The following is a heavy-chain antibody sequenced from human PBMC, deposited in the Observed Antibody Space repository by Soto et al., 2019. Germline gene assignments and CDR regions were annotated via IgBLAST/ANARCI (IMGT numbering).Heavy chain of an antibody. CDR2: IIPIFGTA. CDR3: ARGGRPTPSLQIQLESPYNWFDP. D-gene: IGHD1-1*01. V-gene: IGHV1-69*13. CDR1: GGTFSSYA. J-gene: IGHJ5*02. Sequence: SVKVSCKASGGTFSSYAISWVRQAPGQGLEWMGGIIPIFGTANYAQKFQGRVTITADESTSTAYMELSSLRSEDTAVYYCARGGRPTPSLQIQLESPYNWFDPWGQGTLVTVSS.